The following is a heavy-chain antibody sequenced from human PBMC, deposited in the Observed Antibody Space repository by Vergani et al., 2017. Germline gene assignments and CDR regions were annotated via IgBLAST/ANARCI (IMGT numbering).Heavy chain of an antibody. CDR2: INPNSGGT. J-gene: IGHJ3*02. CDR1: GYTFTGYY. Sequence: QVQLVQSGAEVKKPGASVKVSCKASGYTFTGYYMHWVRQAPGQGLEWMGWINPNSGGTNYAQKFQGRVTMTRDTSLSTAYMELSRLRSDDTAVYYCARSYDLWSGYYTDAFDIWGQGTMVTVSS. D-gene: IGHD3-3*01. V-gene: IGHV1-2*02. CDR3: ARSYDLWSGYYTDAFDI.